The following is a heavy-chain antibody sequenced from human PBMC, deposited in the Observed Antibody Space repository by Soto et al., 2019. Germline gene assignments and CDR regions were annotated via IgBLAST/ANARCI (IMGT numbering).Heavy chain of an antibody. V-gene: IGHV1-2*02. Sequence: QVQLVQSGAEVKKPGASVRVSCKASGYTFTAYCVQWVRQAPGQGLQWMGWINPNSGDTKYARRFQDRVTMTTETPTSTVYMELGSLRSDDTAVYYCARDLYYSSGRYFDHDAFDIWGQGTVVTVSS. CDR2: INPNSGDT. CDR3: ARDLYYSSGRYFDHDAFDI. D-gene: IGHD6-19*01. J-gene: IGHJ3*02. CDR1: GYTFTAYC.